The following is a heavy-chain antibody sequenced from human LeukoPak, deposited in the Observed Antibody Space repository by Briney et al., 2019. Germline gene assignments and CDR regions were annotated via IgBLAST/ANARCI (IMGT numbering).Heavy chain of an antibody. CDR1: GGSISSSSNY. CDR3: ARQLGYCSSTSCYADKVDY. CDR2: IYYRGST. J-gene: IGHJ4*02. D-gene: IGHD2-2*01. Sequence: SETLSLTCTVSGGSISSSSNYWGWIRQPPGKGLEWSGSIYYRGSTYYNPSLKSRVTISVDTSKNQFSLKLSSVTAADTAVYYCARQLGYCSSTSCYADKVDYWGQGTLVTVSS. V-gene: IGHV4-39*01.